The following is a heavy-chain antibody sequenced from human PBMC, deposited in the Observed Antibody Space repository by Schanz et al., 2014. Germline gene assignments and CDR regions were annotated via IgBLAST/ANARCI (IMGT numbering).Heavy chain of an antibody. J-gene: IGHJ6*03. D-gene: IGHD2-21*02. CDR3: ARPSDSSWYMDV. V-gene: IGHV3-21*01. CDR1: GFTFISYD. CDR2: ISSSSSYI. Sequence: VPLVESGGGVVQPGRSLRLSCVASGFTFISYDIHWVRQAPGKGLEWVSSISSSSSYISYADSVKGRFTISRDNAKNSRYLQMNSLRAEDTAVYYCARPSDSSWYMDVWGKGTTVTVSS.